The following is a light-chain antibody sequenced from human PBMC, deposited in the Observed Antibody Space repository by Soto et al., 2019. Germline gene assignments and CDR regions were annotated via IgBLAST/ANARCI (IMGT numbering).Light chain of an antibody. CDR3: EQFKSYPLT. V-gene: IGKV1-9*01. CDR2: AAS. CDR1: QGVSSY. Sequence: DIGFPQSASSLYTSLRDGVTITCGASQGVSSYLAWYQQKPGKAPKLLIYAASTLQSGVPSRFSGSGFGTDFSLTISSLQPEDFATYYFEQFKSYPLTFGGGTKVDI. J-gene: IGKJ4*01.